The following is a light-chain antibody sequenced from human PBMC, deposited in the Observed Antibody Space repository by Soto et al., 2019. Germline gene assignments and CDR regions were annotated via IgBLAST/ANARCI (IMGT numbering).Light chain of an antibody. J-gene: IGLJ1*01. CDR3: SSSTSRSTYV. CDR2: DVS. V-gene: IGLV2-14*03. CDR1: SSDVGGYNY. Sequence: QSVLTQPASVSGSPGQSITISCTGTSSDVGGYNYVSWYQQHPGKAPKLMIYDVSNRPSGVSNRFSGSKSGNTASLTISGLQAEDEADYCCSSSTSRSTYVFGSGTKVT.